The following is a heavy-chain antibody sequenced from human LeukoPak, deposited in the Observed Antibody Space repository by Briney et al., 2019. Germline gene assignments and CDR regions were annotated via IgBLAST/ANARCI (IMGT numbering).Heavy chain of an antibody. CDR1: GFTFSSYA. CDR2: ISYDGSNK. CDR3: ARDVGYYFDY. J-gene: IGHJ4*02. Sequence: GRSLRLSCAASGFTFSSYAMHWVRQAPGKGLEWVAVISYDGSNKYYADSVKGRFTISRDNSKNTLYPQMNSLRAEDTAVYYCARDVGYYFDYWGQGTLVTVSS. D-gene: IGHD2-15*01. V-gene: IGHV3-30*04.